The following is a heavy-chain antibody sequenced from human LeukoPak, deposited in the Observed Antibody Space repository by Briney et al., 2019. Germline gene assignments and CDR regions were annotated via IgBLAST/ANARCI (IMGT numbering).Heavy chain of an antibody. CDR3: AKERTSGYYFFDY. V-gene: IGHV3-30-3*01. Sequence: GRSLRLSCAASGSTFSAFAMHWARQAPGKGLEWVAAISYDASNKYYAVSVRGRFTISRDNSRNTLFLQMNSLRADDTAVYYCAKERTSGYYFFDYWGQGTLVTVSS. D-gene: IGHD3-3*01. CDR2: ISYDASNK. J-gene: IGHJ4*02. CDR1: GSTFSAFA.